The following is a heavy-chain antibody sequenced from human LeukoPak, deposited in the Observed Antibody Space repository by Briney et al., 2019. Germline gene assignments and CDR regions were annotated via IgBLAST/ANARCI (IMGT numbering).Heavy chain of an antibody. CDR2: INPKSGGT. CDR1: GYTFTDYY. V-gene: IGHV1-2*07. D-gene: IGHD2/OR15-2a*01. CDR3: ARGILQHQLVAN. Sequence: ASVKVSCKASGYTFTDYYVHWVRQAPGQGLEWMGWINPKSGGTKYARKFQGRVTMARDTSISTAYMELSRLRFDDTAIFYCARGILQHQLVANWGRGSLVTVSS. J-gene: IGHJ4*02.